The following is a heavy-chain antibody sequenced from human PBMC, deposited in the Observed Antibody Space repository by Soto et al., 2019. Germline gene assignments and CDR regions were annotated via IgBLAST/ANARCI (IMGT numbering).Heavy chain of an antibody. CDR2: IYSGGYT. V-gene: IGHV3-53*01. Sequence: GGSLRLSCAASAFTISSSYISWVRQAPGKGLEWVSIIYSGGYTSYADSVKGRFTISRDNPKNTVYLQMNSLRAEDTAIYYCTTNYYDTSGPPDPWGQGTLVTVSS. CDR1: AFTISSSY. J-gene: IGHJ5*02. D-gene: IGHD3-22*01. CDR3: TTNYYDTSGPPDP.